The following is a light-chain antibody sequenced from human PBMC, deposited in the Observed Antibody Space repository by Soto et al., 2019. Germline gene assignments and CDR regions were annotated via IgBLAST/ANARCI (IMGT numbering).Light chain of an antibody. Sequence: DIVMTQSPLSLPVTPGEPASISCRSSQSLLHSNGYNSLDWYLQKPGQSPQLLIYLGSNRASGGPDRFSGSGSGTDFTLKISRVEAEDVGVYYCMQALQTPLTFGGGTKVEIK. CDR1: QSLLHSNGYNS. V-gene: IGKV2-28*01. J-gene: IGKJ4*01. CDR3: MQALQTPLT. CDR2: LGS.